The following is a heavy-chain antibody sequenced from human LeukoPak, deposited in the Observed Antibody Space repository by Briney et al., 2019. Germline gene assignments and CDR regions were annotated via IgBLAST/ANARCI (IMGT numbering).Heavy chain of an antibody. CDR3: VRSQLLDHDGFDI. V-gene: IGHV4-39*01. CDR1: GGSISSSSYY. Sequence: SETLSLTCTVSGGSISSSSYYWGWIRQPPGKGLEWIGSIYYSGSSYYNPSLKSRVTISVDTSKNQFSLKLSSVTAADTAMYYCVRSQLLDHDGFDIWGQGTMVTVSS. CDR2: IYYSGSS. J-gene: IGHJ3*02. D-gene: IGHD2-2*01.